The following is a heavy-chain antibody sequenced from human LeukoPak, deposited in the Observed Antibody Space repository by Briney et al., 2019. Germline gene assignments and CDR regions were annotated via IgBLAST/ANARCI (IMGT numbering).Heavy chain of an antibody. V-gene: IGHV4-61*09. Sequence: SETLSLTCTVSGGSISSGSYYWSWLRQPPGKGLEWIGHIYTSVSTSYNPSLQSRVTISVDTSNHEFSLKLTSVTAADTAVYYCARAGGSVGWYGTIDSWGQGTLVTVSS. CDR2: IYTSVST. D-gene: IGHD6-19*01. J-gene: IGHJ4*02. CDR3: ARAGGSVGWYGTIDS. CDR1: GGSISSGSYY.